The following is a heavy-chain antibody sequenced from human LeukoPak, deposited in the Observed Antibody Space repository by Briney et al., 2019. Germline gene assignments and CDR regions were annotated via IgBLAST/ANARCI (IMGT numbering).Heavy chain of an antibody. CDR1: GFTFSSYG. V-gene: IGHV3-30*18. CDR2: IANDGKTT. Sequence: PGGSLRLSCAASGFTFSSYGMHWVRQAPGKGLEWVAVIANDGKTTYYADSVKGRFTISRDNSKNTLYLQTNSLRAEDTAVYYCTKEGLPSGSSWSAWFDPWGQGTLVTVSS. J-gene: IGHJ5*02. D-gene: IGHD3-10*01. CDR3: TKEGLPSGSSWSAWFDP.